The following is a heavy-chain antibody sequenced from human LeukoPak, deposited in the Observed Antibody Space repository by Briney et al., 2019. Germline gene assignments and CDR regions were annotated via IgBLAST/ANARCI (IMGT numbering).Heavy chain of an antibody. CDR2: IRSKAYGGTT. CDR1: GFTFGDYA. D-gene: IGHD2-15*01. Sequence: KSGGSLRLSCTASGFTFGDYAMSWFRQAPGKGLEWVGFIRSKAYGGTTEYAASVKGRFTISRDDPKSIAYLQMNSLKTEDTAVYYCTRDSPKDIVVVVAATPRYWGQGTLVTVSS. J-gene: IGHJ4*02. V-gene: IGHV3-49*05. CDR3: TRDSPKDIVVVVAATPRY.